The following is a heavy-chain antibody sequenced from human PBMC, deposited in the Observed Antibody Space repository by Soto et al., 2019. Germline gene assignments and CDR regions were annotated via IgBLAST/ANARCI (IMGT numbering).Heavy chain of an antibody. Sequence: QIHLVQSGAEVKKPGASVKVSCKGSGYGFTTYGITWVRQAPGQGLEWMAWISAHNGNTNYAQKLQGRGTVTRDTSTSTAYMELRRLRSDDTAVYSCARGRYGDYWGQGALVTVSS. CDR3: ARGRYGDY. CDR1: GYGFTTYG. D-gene: IGHD1-1*01. V-gene: IGHV1-18*01. CDR2: ISAHNGNT. J-gene: IGHJ4*02.